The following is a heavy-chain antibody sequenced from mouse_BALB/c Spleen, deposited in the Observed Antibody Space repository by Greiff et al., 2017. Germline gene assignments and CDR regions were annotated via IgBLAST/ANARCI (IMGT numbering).Heavy chain of an antibody. CDR1: GYTFTDYE. CDR2: IDPETGGT. CDR3: TRGEKYGISYAMDD. D-gene: IGHD2-10*02. J-gene: IGHJ4*01. V-gene: IGHV1-15*01. Sequence: VQLQQSGAELVRPGASVTLSCKASGYTFTDYEMHWVKQTPVHGLEWIGAIDPETGGTAYNQKFKGKATLTADKSSSTAYMELRSLTSEDSAVYYCTRGEKYGISYAMDDWGQGTSVTVSS.